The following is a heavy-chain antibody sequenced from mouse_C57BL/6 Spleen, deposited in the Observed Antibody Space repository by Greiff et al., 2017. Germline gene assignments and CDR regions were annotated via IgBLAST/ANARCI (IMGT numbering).Heavy chain of an antibody. CDR2: IDPSVSYT. Sequence: QVQLQQPGAELVRPGTSVKLSCKASGYTFTSYWMHWVKQRPGQGLEWIGVIDPSVSYTNYNQKFKGKATLTVDTSSSTAYMQLSSLTSEDSAVYYCARSGNCDYWGQGTTLTGSS. J-gene: IGHJ2*01. CDR1: GYTFTSYW. V-gene: IGHV1-59*01. D-gene: IGHD4-1*01. CDR3: ARSGNCDY.